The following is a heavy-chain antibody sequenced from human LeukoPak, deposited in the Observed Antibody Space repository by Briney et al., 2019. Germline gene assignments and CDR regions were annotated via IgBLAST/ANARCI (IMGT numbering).Heavy chain of an antibody. J-gene: IGHJ5*02. D-gene: IGHD6-13*01. CDR1: GYTLTELS. CDR2: FDPEDGET. CDR3: ATDSTGSSWYRDWFDP. Sequence: ASVKVSCKVSGYTLTELSMHWARQAPGKGLEWMGGFDPEDGETIYAQKFQGRVTMTEDTSTDTAYMELSSLRSEDTAVYYCATDSTGSSWYRDWFDPWGQGTLVTVPS. V-gene: IGHV1-24*01.